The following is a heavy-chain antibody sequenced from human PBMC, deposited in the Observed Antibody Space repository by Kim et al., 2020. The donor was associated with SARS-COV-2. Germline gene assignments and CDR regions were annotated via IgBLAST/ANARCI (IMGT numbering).Heavy chain of an antibody. Sequence: GGSLRLSCAASGFTFSNYWMHWVRQAPGKGLVWVSRINSDGSSTSYADSVKGRFTISRDNTKNTMFLQMNRLRAEDTAVYYCALFYGSWTYRNSYYFD. CDR1: GFTFSNYW. V-gene: IGHV3-74*01. CDR3: ALFYGSWTYRNSYYFD. J-gene: IGHJ4*01. CDR2: INSDGSST. D-gene: IGHD3-10*01.